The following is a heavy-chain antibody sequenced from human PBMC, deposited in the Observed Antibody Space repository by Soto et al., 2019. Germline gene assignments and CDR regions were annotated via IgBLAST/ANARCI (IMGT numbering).Heavy chain of an antibody. CDR1: GFTFSSHG. D-gene: IGHD6-6*01. J-gene: IGHJ4*02. Sequence: PGGSLRLSCATSGFTFSSHGMSWVRQAPGKGLDWVAGITGSGRNTYYADSVKGRFTISRDNSKSTLFLQMNSLRAEDTAVYYCAKNGLGSSPSAIDSWGQGTLVTVYS. CDR3: AKNGLGSSPSAIDS. V-gene: IGHV3-23*01. CDR2: ITGSGRNT.